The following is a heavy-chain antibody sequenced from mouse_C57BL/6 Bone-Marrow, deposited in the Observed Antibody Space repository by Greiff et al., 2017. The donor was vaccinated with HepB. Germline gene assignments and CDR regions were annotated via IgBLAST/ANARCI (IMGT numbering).Heavy chain of an antibody. CDR3: AREPAPTIVTTGFAY. CDR1: GFTFSSYA. CDR2: ISDGGSYT. V-gene: IGHV5-4*01. J-gene: IGHJ3*01. D-gene: IGHD2-5*01. Sequence: DVMLVESGGGLVKPGGSLKLSCAASGFTFSSYAMSWVRQTPEKRLEWVATISDGGSYTYYPDNVKGRFTISRDNAKNNLYLQMSHLKSEDTAMYYCAREPAPTIVTTGFAYWGQGTLVTVSA.